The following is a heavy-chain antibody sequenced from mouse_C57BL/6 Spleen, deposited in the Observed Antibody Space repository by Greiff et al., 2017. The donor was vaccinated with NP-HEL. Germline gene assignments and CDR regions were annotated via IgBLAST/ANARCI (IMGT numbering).Heavy chain of an antibody. Sequence: QVQLQQSGAELVKPGASVKLSCKASGYTFTEYPIHWVKQRSGQGLEWIGWFYPGSGSIKYNEKFKDKATLTADKSSSTFYMELSRLTSEDSAVYFCARHGPYYSNYEGYFDYWGQGTTPTVSS. V-gene: IGHV1-62-2*01. J-gene: IGHJ2*01. CDR3: ARHGPYYSNYEGYFDY. CDR2: FYPGSGSI. CDR1: GYTFTEYP. D-gene: IGHD2-5*01.